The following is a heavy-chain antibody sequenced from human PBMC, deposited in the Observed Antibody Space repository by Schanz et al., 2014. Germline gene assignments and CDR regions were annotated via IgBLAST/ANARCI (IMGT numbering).Heavy chain of an antibody. Sequence: LVESGGGVVQPGRSLRLSCAASGFTFSSYGMHWVRQVPGKGLEWVAVTWYDGSNKYYADSVKGRFTISRDNSKNTLYLQMNSLRAEDTALYYCAKDPHRDYGGKPQAFDIWGQGTMVTVSS. CDR2: TWYDGSNK. D-gene: IGHD4-17*01. CDR1: GFTFSSYG. V-gene: IGHV3-33*06. J-gene: IGHJ3*02. CDR3: AKDPHRDYGGKPQAFDI.